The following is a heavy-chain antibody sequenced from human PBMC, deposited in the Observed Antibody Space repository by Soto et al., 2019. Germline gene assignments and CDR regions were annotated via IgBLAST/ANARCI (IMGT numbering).Heavy chain of an antibody. D-gene: IGHD2-21*02. Sequence: QVQLQESGPGLVKPSQTLSLTCTVSGGSISSGGYYWSWIRQHPGKGLEWIGYIYYSGSTYYNPSLXXXVXXSVDTSKNQFSLKLSSVTAADTAVYYCARVCGGDCHNAFDIWGQGTMVTVSS. J-gene: IGHJ3*02. CDR1: GGSISSGGYY. V-gene: IGHV4-31*03. CDR3: ARVCGGDCHNAFDI. CDR2: IYYSGST.